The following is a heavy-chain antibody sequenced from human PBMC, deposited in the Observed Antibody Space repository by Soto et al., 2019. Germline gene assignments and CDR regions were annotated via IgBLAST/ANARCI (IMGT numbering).Heavy chain of an antibody. CDR1: GGSISSYY. Sequence: SETLSLTCTVSGGSISSYYWSWIRQPPGKGLEWIGYIYYSGSTNYNPSLKSRVTISVDTSKNQFSLKLSSVTAADTAVYYCARDRQREYYDISKGFDPWGKGTLVTVSP. D-gene: IGHD3-9*01. CDR3: ARDRQREYYDISKGFDP. CDR2: IYYSGST. J-gene: IGHJ5*02. V-gene: IGHV4-59*01.